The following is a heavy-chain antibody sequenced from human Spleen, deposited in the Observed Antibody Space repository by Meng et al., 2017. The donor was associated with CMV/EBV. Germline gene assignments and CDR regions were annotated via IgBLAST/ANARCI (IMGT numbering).Heavy chain of an antibody. Sequence: GESLKISCVASGFTFSNYWMHWVRQAPGKGLEWVSSISGSGDSTYYADSVKGRFTISRDNSKNTLYLQMNSLRAEDSALYYCAKEGATYSFGGMDVWGQGTTVTVSS. D-gene: IGHD1-26*01. CDR1: GFTFSNYW. CDR2: ISGSGDST. V-gene: IGHV3-23*01. CDR3: AKEGATYSFGGMDV. J-gene: IGHJ6*02.